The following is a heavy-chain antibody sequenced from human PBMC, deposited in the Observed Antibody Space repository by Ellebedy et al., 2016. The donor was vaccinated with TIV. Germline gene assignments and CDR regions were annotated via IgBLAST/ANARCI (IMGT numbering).Heavy chain of an antibody. CDR1: GYTFTNYW. CDR3: ARRGGSGWLLNV. CDR2: IYPDDSDA. V-gene: IGHV5-51*01. J-gene: IGHJ4*02. D-gene: IGHD6-25*01. Sequence: KVSCKASGYTFTNYWIGWVRQMPGKGLEWMGIIYPDDSDARYSPSFQGQVTISTDRSISTAYLQWRSLKASDTGIYYCARRGGSGWLLNVWGQGTLVTVSS.